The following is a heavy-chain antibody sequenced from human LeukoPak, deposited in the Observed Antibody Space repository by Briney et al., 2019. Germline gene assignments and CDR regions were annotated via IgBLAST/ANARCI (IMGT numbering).Heavy chain of an antibody. CDR1: GYTFTDYY. Sequence: ASVKVSCKASGYTFTDYYMHWVRQAPGQGLEWMGWINPNSGGTNYAQKFQGRVTMTRDTSISTAYMELSRLRSDDTAVYYCARELDIVATTHFTYFDYWGQGTLVTVSS. V-gene: IGHV1-2*02. J-gene: IGHJ4*02. CDR3: ARELDIVATTHFTYFDY. D-gene: IGHD5-12*01. CDR2: INPNSGGT.